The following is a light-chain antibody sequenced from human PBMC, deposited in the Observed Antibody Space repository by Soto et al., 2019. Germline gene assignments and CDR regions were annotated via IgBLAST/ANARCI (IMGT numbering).Light chain of an antibody. J-gene: IGKJ5*01. V-gene: IGKV1-33*01. Sequence: DIQVTQSPSSLSASVGDRVTITCQASQVTRTYLNWYQQKPGRAPKLMIYDSFNLETGVPSRFSGGGSGAEFTFTIDNLQPEYVATYYCQSHDSLPTFGQGTRLEIK. CDR3: QSHDSLPT. CDR1: QVTRTY. CDR2: DSF.